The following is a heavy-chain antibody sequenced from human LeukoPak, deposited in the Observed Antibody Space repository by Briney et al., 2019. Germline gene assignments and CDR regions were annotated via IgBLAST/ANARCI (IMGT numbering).Heavy chain of an antibody. D-gene: IGHD6-19*01. J-gene: IGHJ4*02. V-gene: IGHV3-21*04. CDR3: AREHSSGWRGNY. CDR1: GFTFSSYS. Sequence: GGSLRLSCAASGFTFSSYSMNWVRQAPGKGLEWVSSISSSSSYIYYADSVKGRFTISRDNAKNSLYLQMNSLRAEDTAVYYCAREHSSGWRGNYWGQGTLVTVSS. CDR2: ISSSSSYI.